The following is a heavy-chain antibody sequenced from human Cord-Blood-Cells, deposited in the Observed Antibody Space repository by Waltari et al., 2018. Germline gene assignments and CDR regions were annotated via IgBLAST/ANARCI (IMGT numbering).Heavy chain of an antibody. CDR1: GFTFSSYW. Sequence: EVQLVESGGGLVQPGGSLRLSCAASGFTFSSYWMSWVRQAPGKGLEWVANIKQDGREKYYVDSVKGRFTISRDNAKNSRYLQMNSLRAEDTAVYYCARQCYSSSWYDAFDIWGQGTMVTVSS. V-gene: IGHV3-7*01. D-gene: IGHD6-13*01. CDR2: IKQDGREK. J-gene: IGHJ3*02. CDR3: ARQCYSSSWYDAFDI.